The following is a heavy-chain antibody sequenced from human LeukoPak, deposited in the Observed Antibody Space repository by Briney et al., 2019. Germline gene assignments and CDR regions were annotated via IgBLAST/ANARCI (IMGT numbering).Heavy chain of an antibody. Sequence: GESLKISCKGSGYSFTSYWIGWVRQMPGKGLEWMGIIYPGDSDTRYSPSFQGQVTISADKSISTAYLQWSSLKASDTAMYYCARTSGSSFYQGSFDSWGQGTLVTVSS. D-gene: IGHD3-22*01. V-gene: IGHV5-51*01. CDR3: ARTSGSSFYQGSFDS. J-gene: IGHJ4*02. CDR2: IYPGDSDT. CDR1: GYSFTSYW.